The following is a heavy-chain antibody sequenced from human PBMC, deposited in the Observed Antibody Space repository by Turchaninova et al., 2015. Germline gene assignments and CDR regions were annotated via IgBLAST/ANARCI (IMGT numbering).Heavy chain of an antibody. J-gene: IGHJ4*02. Sequence: QVQLQESGPGLLTPSDTLSLTCGVSIYSIPSGYYWGWIRPPPGKGLEWIASIFHSGDTYYNPSLKSRVTISVDRSKNQFSLMLTSVTAADTAVYYCARLKDYSHFDYWGQGTLVTVSS. CDR3: ARLKDYSHFDY. CDR2: IFHSGDT. D-gene: IGHD2-15*01. V-gene: IGHV4-38-2*01. CDR1: IYSIPSGYY.